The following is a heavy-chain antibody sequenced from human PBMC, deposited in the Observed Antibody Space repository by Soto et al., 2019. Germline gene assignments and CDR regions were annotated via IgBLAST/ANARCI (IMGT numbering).Heavy chain of an antibody. CDR1: GGSISSYY. CDR2: IYYSGST. CDR3: AREGYYYDSSGYSPHFYYYYGMDV. J-gene: IGHJ6*02. V-gene: IGHV4-59*01. D-gene: IGHD3-22*01. Sequence: PSETLSLTCTVSGGSISSYYWSWIRQPPGKGLEWIGYIYYSGSTNYNPSLKSRVTISVDTSKNQFSLKLSSVTAADTAVYYCAREGYYYDSSGYSPHFYYYYGMDVWGQGTTVTVS.